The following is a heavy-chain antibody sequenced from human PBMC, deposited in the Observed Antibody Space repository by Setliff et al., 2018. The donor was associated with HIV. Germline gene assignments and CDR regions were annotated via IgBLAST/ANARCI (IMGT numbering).Heavy chain of an antibody. Sequence: GGSLRLSCAASGFMFGVDWMSWVRQAPGKGLEWVANIKQDGSEKYYVDSVKGRFTISRDNAKNSLYLQMNSLRAEDTAVYYCARDTYGSGSFYSPEGDYYYYYGMDVWGQGTTVTVSS. CDR3: ARDTYGSGSFYSPEGDYYYYYGMDV. J-gene: IGHJ6*02. CDR2: IKQDGSEK. CDR1: GFMFGVDW. V-gene: IGHV3-7*01. D-gene: IGHD3-10*01.